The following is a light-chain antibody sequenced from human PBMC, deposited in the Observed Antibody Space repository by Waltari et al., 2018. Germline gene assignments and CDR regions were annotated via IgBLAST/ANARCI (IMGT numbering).Light chain of an antibody. CDR1: ESVFNY. CDR3: QQGSILPLT. V-gene: IGKV3-11*01. J-gene: IGKJ4*01. Sequence: EIVLTQSPVTLSLSAGERATLSCRASESVFNYLAWYQQKPGQAPRLLIYDTSKRVTGIPARFSGSGYGTDFTLTITNLEAEDFALYYCQQGSILPLTFGGGTKVEIK. CDR2: DTS.